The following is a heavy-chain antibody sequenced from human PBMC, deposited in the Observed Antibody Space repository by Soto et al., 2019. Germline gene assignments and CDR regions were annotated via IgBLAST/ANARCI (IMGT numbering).Heavy chain of an antibody. J-gene: IGHJ6*02. V-gene: IGHV3-30-3*01. CDR2: ISYDGSNK. Sequence: GGSLRLSCAASGFTFSGYAMHWVRQAPGKGLEWVAVISYDGSNKYYADSVKGRFTISRDNSKNTLYLQMNSLRAEDTAVYYCARDHYSEVPAANYYYGMDVWGQGTTVTVSS. D-gene: IGHD2-2*01. CDR3: ARDHYSEVPAANYYYGMDV. CDR1: GFTFSGYA.